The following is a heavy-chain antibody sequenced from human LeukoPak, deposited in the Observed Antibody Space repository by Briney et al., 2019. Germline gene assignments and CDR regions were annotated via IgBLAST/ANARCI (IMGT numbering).Heavy chain of an antibody. CDR2: ISSSSSYI. V-gene: IGHV3-21*01. D-gene: IGHD1-26*01. Sequence: GGSLRLSCAASGFTFSSYSMNWVRQAPGKRLEWVSSISSSSSYIYYADSMKGRFTISRDNAKNSLYLQMNSLRAEDTAVYYCARDDNSGSYEVYYYWGQGTLVTVSS. CDR1: GFTFSSYS. J-gene: IGHJ4*02. CDR3: ARDDNSGSYEVYYY.